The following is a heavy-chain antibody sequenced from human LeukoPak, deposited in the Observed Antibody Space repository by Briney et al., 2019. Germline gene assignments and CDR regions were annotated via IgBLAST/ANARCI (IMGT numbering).Heavy chain of an antibody. CDR1: GCTFSSYA. J-gene: IGHJ5*02. V-gene: IGHV1-69*04. CDR2: IIPILGIA. CDR3: ARDRSKGIAARSGGWFDP. D-gene: IGHD6-6*01. Sequence: SVKLSCKASGCTFSSYAISWVRHAPGQGLEWMGRIIPILGIANYAQKFQGRVTITAYKSTSKAYLELSSLRSEDTAVYYCARDRSKGIAARSGGWFDPWGQGTLVTVSS.